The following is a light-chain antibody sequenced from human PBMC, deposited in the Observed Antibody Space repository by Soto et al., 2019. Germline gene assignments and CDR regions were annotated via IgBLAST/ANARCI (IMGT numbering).Light chain of an antibody. Sequence: DIQMTQSPSTLSASVGDRVTITCRASQSISSWLAWYQQKPGKAPKPLIYKASSLEGGVPSRFSGSGSGTEFTLTISSLQPDDSAMYYCLGWTFGQGTKVELK. J-gene: IGKJ1*01. CDR2: KAS. CDR1: QSISSW. V-gene: IGKV1-5*03. CDR3: LGWT.